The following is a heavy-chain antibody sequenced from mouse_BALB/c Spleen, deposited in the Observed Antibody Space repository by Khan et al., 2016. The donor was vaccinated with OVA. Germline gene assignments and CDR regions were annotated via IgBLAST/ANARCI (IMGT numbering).Heavy chain of an antibody. CDR1: GYTFTTYW. CDR2: INPTSGYT. CDR3: ARDRIDY. J-gene: IGHJ2*01. V-gene: IGHV1-7*01. Sequence: QVQLKQSGAELAKPGASVKMSCKASGYTFTTYWMHWVKQRPGQGLEWIGYINPTSGYTDYNEKFKDKATLSADKSSKTAYMQLSSLTSEDSAVYYCARDRIDYRGQGTTLTVSS.